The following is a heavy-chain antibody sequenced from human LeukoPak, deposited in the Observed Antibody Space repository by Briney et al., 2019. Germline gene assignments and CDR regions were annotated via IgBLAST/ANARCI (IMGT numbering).Heavy chain of an antibody. CDR3: ARLLYSSSWYWDYFDY. V-gene: IGHV4-61*08. CDR1: GGSVSNVDYY. J-gene: IGHJ4*02. D-gene: IGHD6-13*01. Sequence: SETLSLTCTVSGGSVSNVDYYWSWIRQPPGKGLEWIGYIYYSGSTYYNPSLKSRVTISVDTSKNQFSLKLSSVTAADTAVYYCARLLYSSSWYWDYFDYWGQGTLVTVSS. CDR2: IYYSGST.